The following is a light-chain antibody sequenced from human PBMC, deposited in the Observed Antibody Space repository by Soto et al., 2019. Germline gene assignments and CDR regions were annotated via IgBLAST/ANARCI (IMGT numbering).Light chain of an antibody. Sequence: QSVPTQPASASGSPGQSITISCTGMSSDVGSYNLVSWYQQHPGKAPKVMISEGSQRPSGGSNRFSGYRPGTTASLTISGLQAEDEAHYYCSSYAGSSTHVVFGGGTKLTVL. J-gene: IGLJ2*01. CDR1: SSDVGSYNL. V-gene: IGLV2-23*01. CDR2: EGS. CDR3: SSYAGSSTHVV.